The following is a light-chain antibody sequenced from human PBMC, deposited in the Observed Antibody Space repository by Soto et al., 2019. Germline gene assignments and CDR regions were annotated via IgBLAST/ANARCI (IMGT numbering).Light chain of an antibody. V-gene: IGKV1-5*01. J-gene: IGKJ2*01. CDR3: LQHSDYPFT. CDR2: DAS. CDR1: QSISTW. Sequence: DIQMTQSPSSLSASVGDRVSITCRASQSISTWLAWYQQQPGGAPRLLIYDASSLQSGVPSRFSGSGSETEFTLTISSLQPEDFATYYCLQHSDYPFTFGQGTRLEI.